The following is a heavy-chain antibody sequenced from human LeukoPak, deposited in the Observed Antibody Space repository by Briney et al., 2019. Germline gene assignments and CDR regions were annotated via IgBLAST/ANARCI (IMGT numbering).Heavy chain of an antibody. D-gene: IGHD4-17*01. CDR3: ARLKGGLVKLRECYFDY. CDR1: GYSFSTYC. CDR2: MYPDDSDT. Sequence: GESLQISCNASGYSFSTYCIAWVRQMPGKGLELMGIMYPDDSDTRYSPSFQGQVTISADKSINTAYLQWNSLQASDTAIYYCARLKGGLVKLRECYFDYWGQGTLVTV. V-gene: IGHV5-51*01. J-gene: IGHJ4*02.